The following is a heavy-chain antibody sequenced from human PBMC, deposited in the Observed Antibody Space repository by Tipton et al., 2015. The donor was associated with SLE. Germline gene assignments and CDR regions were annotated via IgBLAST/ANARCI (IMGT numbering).Heavy chain of an antibody. CDR1: GGSISSYY. D-gene: IGHD3-16*01. J-gene: IGHJ6*03. V-gene: IGHV4-59*01. Sequence: TLSLTCTVSGGSISSYYWSCIRQPPGKGLEWIGYISYSGSTNYNPSLRSRVTISLDTSKNQFSLKLSSVTAADTAVYYCASFGAANYYYYYMDVWGKGTTVTVSS. CDR2: ISYSGST. CDR3: ASFGAANYYYYYMDV.